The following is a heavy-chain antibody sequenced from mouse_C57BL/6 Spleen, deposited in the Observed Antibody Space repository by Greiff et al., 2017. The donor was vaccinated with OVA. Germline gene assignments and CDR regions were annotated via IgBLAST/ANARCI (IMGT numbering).Heavy chain of an antibody. V-gene: IGHV5-16*01. J-gene: IGHJ2*01. CDR1: GFTFSDYY. Sequence: EVKLVESEGGLVQPGSSMKLSCTASGFTFSDYYMAWVRQVPEKGLEWVANINYDGSSTYYLDSLKSRFIISRENAKNILYLQMSSLKSEDTATYYCARDNGNYFDYWGQGTTLTVSS. D-gene: IGHD2-1*01. CDR2: INYDGSST. CDR3: ARDNGNYFDY.